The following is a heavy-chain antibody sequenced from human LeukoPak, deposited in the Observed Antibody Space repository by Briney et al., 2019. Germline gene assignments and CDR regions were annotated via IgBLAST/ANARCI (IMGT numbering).Heavy chain of an antibody. CDR1: GFTFSSYW. V-gene: IGHV3-7*01. CDR3: ARVTYDFWHYYGMDV. J-gene: IGHJ6*02. Sequence: GGSLRLSCAASGFTFSSYWMSWVRQAPGKGLEWVANIKQDGSEKYCVDSVKGRFTISRDNAKNSLYLQMNSLRAEDTAVYYCARVTYDFWHYYGMDVWGQGTTVTVSS. D-gene: IGHD3-3*01. CDR2: IKQDGSEK.